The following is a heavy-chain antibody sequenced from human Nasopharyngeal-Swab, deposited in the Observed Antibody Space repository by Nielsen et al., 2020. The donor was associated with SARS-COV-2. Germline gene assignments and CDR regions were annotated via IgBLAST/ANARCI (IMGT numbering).Heavy chain of an antibody. Sequence: GESLKISCAASGFTFSSYGTHWVRQAPGKGLEWVAVIWYDGSNKYYADSVKGRFTISRDNSKNTLYLQMNSLRAEDTAVYYCASLRFLEWLVFPPLDADAFDIWGQGTMVTVSS. CDR3: ASLRFLEWLVFPPLDADAFDI. CDR1: GFTFSSYG. J-gene: IGHJ3*02. V-gene: IGHV3-33*01. CDR2: IWYDGSNK. D-gene: IGHD3-3*01.